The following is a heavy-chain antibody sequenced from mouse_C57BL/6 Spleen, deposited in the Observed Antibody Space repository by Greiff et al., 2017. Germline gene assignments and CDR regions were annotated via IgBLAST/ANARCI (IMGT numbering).Heavy chain of an antibody. Sequence: VQLQQSGPELVKPGASVKISCKASGYAFSSSWMNWVKQRPGKGLEWIGRIYPGDGDTNYNGKFKGKATLTADKSSSTAYMQLSSLPSEDAAVYYCGRWGGAMDYWGQGTSVTVSS. CDR3: GRWGGAMDY. CDR2: IYPGDGDT. V-gene: IGHV1-82*01. J-gene: IGHJ4*01. CDR1: GYAFSSSW. D-gene: IGHD1-1*02.